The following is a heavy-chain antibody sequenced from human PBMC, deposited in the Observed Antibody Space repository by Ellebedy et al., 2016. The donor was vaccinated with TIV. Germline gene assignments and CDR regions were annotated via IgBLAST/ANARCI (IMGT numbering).Heavy chain of an antibody. CDR1: GGSISSSSYY. CDR3: ARDGPRGYSYGEFDY. CDR2: IYYSGST. Sequence: SETLSLXXTVSGGSISSSSYYWGWIRQPPGKGLEWIGSIYYSGSTYYNPSLKSRVTISVDTSKNQFSLKLSSVTAADTAVYYCARDGPRGYSYGEFDYWGQGTLVTVSS. D-gene: IGHD5-18*01. J-gene: IGHJ4*02. V-gene: IGHV4-39*07.